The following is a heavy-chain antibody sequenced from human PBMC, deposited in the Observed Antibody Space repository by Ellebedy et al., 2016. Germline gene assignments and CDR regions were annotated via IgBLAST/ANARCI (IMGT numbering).Heavy chain of an antibody. V-gene: IGHV3-23*01. CDR1: GFTFSSYA. CDR2: IGGSDSST. D-gene: IGHD4-11*01. Sequence: GESLKISXAASGFTFSSYAMTWVRQAPGKGLEWVSAIGGSDSSTYYADSVKGRFTISRDNSKNTVYLQTNSLRAEDTAVYYCAKGRPISNYPFRYYYYYYMDLWGKGTTVTVSS. J-gene: IGHJ6*03. CDR3: AKGRPISNYPFRYYYYYYMDL.